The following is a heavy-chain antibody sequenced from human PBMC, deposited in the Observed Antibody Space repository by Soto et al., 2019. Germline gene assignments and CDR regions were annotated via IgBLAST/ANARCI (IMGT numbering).Heavy chain of an antibody. J-gene: IGHJ5*02. Sequence: QVQLQESGPGLVKPSETLSLTCTVSGGSISGYYWSWIRQPAGKGLEWIGRIYTSGTTHYSPSLKIRVTMSVDTSKNQFSLKLTSVTSADSAVDYCARDIAAAGLDDRFDPWGPGTLVTVSS. CDR1: GGSISGYY. D-gene: IGHD6-13*01. CDR2: IYTSGTT. CDR3: ARDIAAAGLDDRFDP. V-gene: IGHV4-4*07.